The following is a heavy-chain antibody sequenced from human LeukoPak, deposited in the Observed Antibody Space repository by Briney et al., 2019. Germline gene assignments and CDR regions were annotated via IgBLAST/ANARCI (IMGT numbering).Heavy chain of an antibody. CDR2: IYYSGST. CDR1: GGSISSGDYN. CDR3: VRQDCTSSSCYPAY. J-gene: IGHJ4*02. V-gene: IGHV4-61*08. Sequence: PSQTLSLTCTVSGGSISSGDYNWVWIRQPPGKGLEWIGYIYYSGSTNYNPSLKSRVTISVDTSKNQFSLKLSSVTAADTAVYYCVRQDCTSSSCYPAYWGQGTLVTVSS. D-gene: IGHD2-2*01.